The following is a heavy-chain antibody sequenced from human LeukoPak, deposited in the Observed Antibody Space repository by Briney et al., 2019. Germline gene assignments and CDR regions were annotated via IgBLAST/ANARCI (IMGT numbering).Heavy chain of an antibody. V-gene: IGHV4-34*01. D-gene: IGHD3-10*01. J-gene: IGHJ5*02. CDR3: ARGTRYYYGSGSSPVWFDP. CDR1: GGSFSGYY. CDR2: INHSGST. Sequence: PSETLSLTCAVYGGSFSGYYWSWIRQPPGKGLEWFGEINHSGSTNYNPSLKSRVTISVDTSKNQSSLKLSSVTAADTAVYYCARGTRYYYGSGSSPVWFDPWGQGTLVTVSS.